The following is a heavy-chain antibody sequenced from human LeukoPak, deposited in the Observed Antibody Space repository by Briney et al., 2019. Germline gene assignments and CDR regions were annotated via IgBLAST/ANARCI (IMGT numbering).Heavy chain of an antibody. CDR3: AGDSGSYGYYYMDV. J-gene: IGHJ6*03. CDR2: ISAYNGNT. CDR1: GYTFTSYG. V-gene: IGHV1-18*01. D-gene: IGHD1-26*01. Sequence: ASVEVSCKASGYTFTSYGISWVRQAPGQGLEWMGWISAYNGNTNYAQKLQGRVTMTTDTSTSTAYMELRSLRSDDTAVYYCAGDSGSYGYYYMDVWGKGTTVTVSS.